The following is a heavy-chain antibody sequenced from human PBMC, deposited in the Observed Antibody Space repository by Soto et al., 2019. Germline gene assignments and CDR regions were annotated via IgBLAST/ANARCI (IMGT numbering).Heavy chain of an antibody. J-gene: IGHJ4*02. D-gene: IGHD3-10*01. CDR3: ARDAGSWGY. CDR2: ISSSSSTT. V-gene: IGHV3-48*01. CDR1: GFTFTTYS. Sequence: EVQLVESGGGLVQPGGSLRLSCADSGFTFTTYSMNWVRQAPGKGLEWVSYISSSSSTTYYADSVKGRFTISRDNAKNSLYLQMNSLSAEDTAVYYCARDAGSWGYWGQGTLVTVSS.